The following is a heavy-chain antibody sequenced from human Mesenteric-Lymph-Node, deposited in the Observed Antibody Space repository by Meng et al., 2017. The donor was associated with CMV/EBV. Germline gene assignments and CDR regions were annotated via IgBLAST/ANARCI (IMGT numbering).Heavy chain of an antibody. Sequence: GGSLRLSCAASGFTFNTYWMHWVRQAPGKGLVWVSRINSDGDGSSTTYADSVKGRFTISRDNSKTTLYNHMNGRRVEDTAVFNCARDLWQESLLLSFFDSWGRGTLVTVSS. J-gene: IGHJ4*02. V-gene: IGHV3-74*01. CDR3: ARDLWQESLLLSFFDS. D-gene: IGHD3-10*01. CDR2: INSDGDGSST. CDR1: GFTFNTYW.